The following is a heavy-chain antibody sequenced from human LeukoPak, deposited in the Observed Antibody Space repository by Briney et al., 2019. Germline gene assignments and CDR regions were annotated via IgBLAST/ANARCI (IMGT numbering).Heavy chain of an antibody. D-gene: IGHD3-16*01. CDR3: ARDGASFNYYYMDV. CDR2: ISYDGSNK. CDR1: GFTFSSYA. J-gene: IGHJ6*03. V-gene: IGHV3-30-3*01. Sequence: GGSLRLSCAASGFTFSSYAMHWVRQAPGKGLEWVAVISYDGSNKYYADSVKGRFTISRDNSKNTLYLQMNSLRAEDTAVYYCARDGASFNYYYMDVWGKGTTVTVSS.